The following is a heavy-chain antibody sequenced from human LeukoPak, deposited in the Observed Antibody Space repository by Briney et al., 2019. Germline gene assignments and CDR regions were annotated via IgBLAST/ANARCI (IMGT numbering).Heavy chain of an antibody. CDR3: AKDRTYYYDSSGYYPPGNYFDY. CDR2: ISYDGSNK. V-gene: IGHV3-30*18. CDR1: GFTFSSYG. D-gene: IGHD3-22*01. J-gene: IGHJ4*02. Sequence: GGSLRLSCAASGFTFSSYGMHWVRQAPGKGLEWVAVISYDGSNKYYADSVKGRFTISRDNSKNTLYLQMNSLRAEDTAVYYCAKDRTYYYDSSGYYPPGNYFDYWGQGTLVTASS.